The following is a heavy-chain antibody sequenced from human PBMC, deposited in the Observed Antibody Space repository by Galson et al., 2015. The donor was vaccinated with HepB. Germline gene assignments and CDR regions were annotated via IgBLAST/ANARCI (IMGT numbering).Heavy chain of an antibody. CDR2: IYHSGST. J-gene: IGHJ6*02. CDR1: GGSISSGGYS. Sequence: TLSLTCAVSGGSISSGGYSWSWIRQPPGKGLEWIGYIYHSGSTYYNPSLKSRVTISVDRSKNQFSLKLSSVTAADTAVYYCARGEAAAGYGMDVWGQGTAVTVSS. CDR3: ARGEAAAGYGMDV. V-gene: IGHV4-30-2*01. D-gene: IGHD6-13*01.